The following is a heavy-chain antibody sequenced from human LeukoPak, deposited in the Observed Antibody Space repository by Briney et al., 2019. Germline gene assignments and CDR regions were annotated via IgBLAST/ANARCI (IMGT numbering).Heavy chain of an antibody. Sequence: GGSLRLSCAASGFTFNNYAMTWVRQAPGKGLEWVSVIGGSTGNTYYADSVKGRFTISRDNSKNTLYLQMNSLRAEDTAVYYCAKGANYYGSRLYFDYWGQGTLVTVSS. V-gene: IGHV3-23*01. J-gene: IGHJ4*02. D-gene: IGHD3-10*01. CDR1: GFTFNNYA. CDR3: AKGANYYGSRLYFDY. CDR2: IGGSTGNT.